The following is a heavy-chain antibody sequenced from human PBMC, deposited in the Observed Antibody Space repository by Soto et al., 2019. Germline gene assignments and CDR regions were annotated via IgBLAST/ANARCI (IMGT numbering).Heavy chain of an antibody. CDR1: GGSISSGGPY. V-gene: IGHV4-31*03. Sequence: SETLSLTCTVSGGSISSGGPYWSWVRQLPGKSLEWIGYIYYTGSTYYNPSLQSRVSISVDTSKNQFSLKLSLVTAADTAVYYCARDFWSGYGYFDCWGLGTLVTVSS. D-gene: IGHD3-3*01. CDR3: ARDFWSGYGYFDC. J-gene: IGHJ4*02. CDR2: IYYTGST.